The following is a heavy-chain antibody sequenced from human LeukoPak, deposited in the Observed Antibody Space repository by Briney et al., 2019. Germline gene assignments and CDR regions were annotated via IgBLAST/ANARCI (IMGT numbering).Heavy chain of an antibody. J-gene: IGHJ4*02. D-gene: IGHD3-22*01. CDR3: ATGNYYDSRGYYTFEH. CDR1: GFTFSRYW. V-gene: IGHV3-74*01. CDR2: INGDGSTT. Sequence: PGGSLRLSCAASGFTFSRYWMHWVRQAPGKGLVWVSRINGDGSTTSYADSVKGGFTISRDNAKNTLYLQMNSPRAEDTAVYYCATGNYYDSRGYYTFEHWGQETLVTVSS.